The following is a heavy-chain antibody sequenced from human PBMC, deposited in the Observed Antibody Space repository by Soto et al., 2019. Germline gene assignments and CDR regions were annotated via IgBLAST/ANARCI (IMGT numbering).Heavy chain of an antibody. D-gene: IGHD2-15*01. Sequence: GGSLRLSCAASGFTSSSYEMNWVRQAPGKGLEWVSYISGSGSITHYADSVKGRFTISRDNARNSLYLQMNSLRGEDTAVYYCAGRDGHNRRKAPYYYYYYGVGVWGRGTTVTVSS. CDR1: GFTSSSYE. V-gene: IGHV3-48*03. J-gene: IGHJ6*02. CDR3: AGRDGHNRRKAPYYYYYYGVGV. CDR2: ISGSGSIT.